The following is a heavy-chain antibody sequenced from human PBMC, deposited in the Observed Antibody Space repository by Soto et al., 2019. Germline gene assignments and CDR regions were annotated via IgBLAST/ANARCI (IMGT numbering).Heavy chain of an antibody. CDR3: ARGQGLTGYYSFDY. CDR2: INAGNGNT. D-gene: IGHD3-9*01. J-gene: IGHJ4*02. CDR1: GYTFTSYA. Sequence: GASVKVSCKASGYTFTSYAMHWVRQAPGQRLEWMGWINAGNGNTKYSQKFQGRVIITRDTSASTAYMELSSLRSEDTAVYYCARGQGLTGYYSFDYWGQGTLVTVSS. V-gene: IGHV1-3*01.